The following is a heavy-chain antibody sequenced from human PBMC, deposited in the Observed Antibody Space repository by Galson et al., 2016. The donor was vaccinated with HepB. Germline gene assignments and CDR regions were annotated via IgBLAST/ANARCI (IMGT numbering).Heavy chain of an antibody. CDR2: ISYDGRDK. Sequence: SLRLSCAASGFTFNTYAMHWVRQPPGKGLEWVAVISYDGRDKNYAESLKGRITISRDNSNNTLYLQMNSLRAEDTALYYCARTTIRYFDWSPVDYGGQGTLVTVSS. J-gene: IGHJ4*02. CDR1: GFTFNTYA. D-gene: IGHD3-9*01. V-gene: IGHV3-30*04. CDR3: ARTTIRYFDWSPVDY.